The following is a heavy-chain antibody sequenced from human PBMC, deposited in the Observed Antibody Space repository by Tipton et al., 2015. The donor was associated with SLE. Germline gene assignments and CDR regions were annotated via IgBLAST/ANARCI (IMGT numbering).Heavy chain of an antibody. V-gene: IGHV3-23*01. D-gene: IGHD6-13*01. Sequence: SLRLSCAASGFTFSSYAMSWVRQAPGKGLEWVSAISGSGGSTYYADSVKGRFTISRDNSKNTLYLQMNSPRAEDTAVYYCANLGGSSWPFDYWGQGTLVTVSS. J-gene: IGHJ4*02. CDR1: GFTFSSYA. CDR3: ANLGGSSWPFDY. CDR2: ISGSGGST.